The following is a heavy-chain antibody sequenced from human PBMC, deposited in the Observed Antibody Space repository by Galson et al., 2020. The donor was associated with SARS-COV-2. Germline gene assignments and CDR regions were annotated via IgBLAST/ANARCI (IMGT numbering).Heavy chain of an antibody. V-gene: IGHV3-11*04. J-gene: IGHJ4*02. CDR1: GFTFSDYY. D-gene: IGHD5-12*01. CDR3: ARGSGYVLVYYVDY. CDR2: ISSSGSTI. Sequence: GESLKISCAASGFTFSDYYMSWIRQAPGKGLEWVSYISSSGSTIYYADSVKGRFTISRDNAKNSLYLQMNSLRAEDTAVYYCARGSGYVLVYYVDYWGQETLFAVSS.